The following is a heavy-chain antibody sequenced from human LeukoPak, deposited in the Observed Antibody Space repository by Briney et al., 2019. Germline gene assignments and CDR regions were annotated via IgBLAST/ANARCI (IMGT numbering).Heavy chain of an antibody. V-gene: IGHV1-58*02. CDR1: GFTFTSSA. Sequence: TSVKVSCKASGFTFTSSAMQWVRQARGQRLEWIGWIVVGSGNTNYAQKFQERVTITRDMSTSTAYMELSSLRSEDTAVYYCASSHTNTYSSSWSYYFDYWGQGTLVTVSS. J-gene: IGHJ4*02. D-gene: IGHD6-13*01. CDR3: ASSHTNTYSSSWSYYFDY. CDR2: IVVGSGNT.